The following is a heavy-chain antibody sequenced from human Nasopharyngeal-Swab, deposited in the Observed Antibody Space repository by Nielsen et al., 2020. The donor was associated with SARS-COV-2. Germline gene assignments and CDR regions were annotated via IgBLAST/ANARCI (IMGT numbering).Heavy chain of an antibody. CDR2: ISGSGGST. J-gene: IGHJ6*02. CDR1: GFTFSSNA. Sequence: GESLKISCAASGFTFSSNAMSWVRQAPGKGLEWVSAISGSGGSTNYAGSVKGRFTISRDNGKNTLYLQMNSLRAEDTAIYYCARGFYYGMDVWGQGTTVTVSS. CDR3: ARGFYYGMDV. V-gene: IGHV3-23*01.